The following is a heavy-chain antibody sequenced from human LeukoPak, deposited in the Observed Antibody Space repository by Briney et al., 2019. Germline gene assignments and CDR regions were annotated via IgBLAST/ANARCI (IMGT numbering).Heavy chain of an antibody. CDR3: ARVMSDILTGYQDAFDI. CDR2: IYSGGST. CDR1: GFTFSSNY. D-gene: IGHD3-9*01. V-gene: IGHV3-53*01. J-gene: IGHJ3*02. Sequence: PGGSLRLSCAASGFTFSSNYMSWVRQAPGKGLEWVSVIYSGGSTYYADSVKGRFTISRDNSKNTLCLQMNSLRAEDTAVYYCARVMSDILTGYQDAFDIWGQGTMVTVSS.